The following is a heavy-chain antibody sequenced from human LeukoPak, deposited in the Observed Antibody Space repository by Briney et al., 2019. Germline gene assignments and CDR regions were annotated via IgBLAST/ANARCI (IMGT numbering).Heavy chain of an antibody. CDR2: ISGSGGST. D-gene: IGHD1-26*01. V-gene: IGHV3-23*01. CDR1: GFTFSSYA. J-gene: IGHJ4*02. CDR3: ARAQYSGNYYSPAGY. Sequence: PGGSLRLSCAASGFTFSSYAITWVRQAPGKGLEWVSAISGSGGSTYYADSVKGRFTISRDNAKNSLYLQMNSLRAEDTAVFYCARAQYSGNYYSPAGYWGQGTLVTVSS.